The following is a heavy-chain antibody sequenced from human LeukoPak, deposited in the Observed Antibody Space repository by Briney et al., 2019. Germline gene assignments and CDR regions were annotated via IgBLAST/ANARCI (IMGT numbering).Heavy chain of an antibody. Sequence: GASVKVSCKASGYTFTSYDINWVRQAPGQGLEWMGWMNPNSGNTGYAQKFQGRVTITRNTSISTAYMELSSLRSEDTAVYYCARGGYSSSSWGYYYYYYYMDVWGKGTTVTVSS. V-gene: IGHV1-8*03. J-gene: IGHJ6*03. CDR3: ARGGYSSSSWGYYYYYYYMDV. CDR1: GYTFTSYD. CDR2: MNPNSGNT. D-gene: IGHD6-6*01.